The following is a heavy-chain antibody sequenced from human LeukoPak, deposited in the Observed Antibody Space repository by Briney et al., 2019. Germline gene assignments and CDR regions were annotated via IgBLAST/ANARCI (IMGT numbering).Heavy chain of an antibody. CDR3: ARHYYDSSGYYYPIDY. CDR1: GYSFTSYW. V-gene: IGHV5-51*01. J-gene: IGHJ4*02. D-gene: IGHD3-22*01. Sequence: GESLKISCKGAGYSFTSYWIGWVRQMAGKGLGGMGIIYPGDSDTRYSPSFQGQVTISTDTSISTAYLQWSSLKASDTAMYYCARHYYDSSGYYYPIDYWGQGTLVTVSS. CDR2: IYPGDSDT.